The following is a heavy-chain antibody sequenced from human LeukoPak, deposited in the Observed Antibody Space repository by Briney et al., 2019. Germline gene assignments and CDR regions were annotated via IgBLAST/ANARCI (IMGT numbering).Heavy chain of an antibody. J-gene: IGHJ4*02. CDR3: ARGQADSSSWYGY. D-gene: IGHD6-13*01. CDR1: GGSFSGYS. V-gene: IGHV4-34*01. Sequence: PSETLSLTCAVYGGSFSGYSWSWIRQPPGKGLEWIGEINHSGSTNYNPSLKSRLTISLDTSKNQFSLTRSSVTPADTAVYYCARGQADSSSWYGYWGQGTLVSVSS. CDR2: INHSGST.